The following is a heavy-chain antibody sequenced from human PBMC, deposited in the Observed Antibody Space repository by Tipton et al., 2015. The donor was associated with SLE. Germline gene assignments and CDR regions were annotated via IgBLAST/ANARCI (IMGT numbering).Heavy chain of an antibody. CDR3: AREEAAMASDY. V-gene: IGHV1-8*01. CDR1: GYTFTNYD. Sequence: QSGAEVKKPGASVKVSCKASGYTFTNYDINWVRQATGQGLEWMGWMNPNSGYTGYAQKFQGRVTMTRNTSISTAYMELSSLKSEDTAVYYCAREEAAMASDYWGQGTLVTVSS. D-gene: IGHD2-2*01. J-gene: IGHJ4*02. CDR2: MNPNSGYT.